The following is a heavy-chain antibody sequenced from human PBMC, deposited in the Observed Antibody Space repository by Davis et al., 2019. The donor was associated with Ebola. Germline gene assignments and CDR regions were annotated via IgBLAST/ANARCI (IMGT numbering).Heavy chain of an antibody. J-gene: IGHJ4*02. D-gene: IGHD2-2*01. Sequence: GESLKISCAASGLTFSSYWMSWVRQAPGKGLEWVANIKQDGSEKYYVDSVKGRFTISRDNAKNSLYLQMNSLRAEDTAVYYCARRGCSSTSCSITPMDYWGQGTLVTVSS. CDR1: GLTFSSYW. CDR2: IKQDGSEK. V-gene: IGHV3-7*01. CDR3: ARRGCSSTSCSITPMDY.